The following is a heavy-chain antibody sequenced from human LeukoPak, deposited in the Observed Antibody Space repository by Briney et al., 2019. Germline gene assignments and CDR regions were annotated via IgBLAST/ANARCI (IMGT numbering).Heavy chain of an antibody. D-gene: IGHD7-27*01. V-gene: IGHV3-7*01. J-gene: IGHJ4*02. CDR1: GFIFSTYW. CDR2: IKYDGDEK. CDR3: VRESFSRGDFN. Sequence: EGSLRLSCAASGFIFSTYWMTWVRQAPGKGLEWVATIKYDGDEKFYVDSVTGRFTISRDNAKNSLYLQMNSLTAEDTAVYYCVRESFSRGDFNWGQGTLVSVSS.